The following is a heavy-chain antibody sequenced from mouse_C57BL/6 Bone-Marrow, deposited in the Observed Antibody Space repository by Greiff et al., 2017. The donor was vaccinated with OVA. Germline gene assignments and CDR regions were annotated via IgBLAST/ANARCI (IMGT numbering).Heavy chain of an antibody. CDR2: IYPGSGST. V-gene: IGHV1-55*01. D-gene: IGHD1-1*01. CDR1: GYTFTSYW. CDR3: ARSPITTVVARRVYFDY. J-gene: IGHJ2*01. Sequence: VQLQQPGAELVKPGASVKMSCKASGYTFTSYWITWVKQRPGQGLEWIGDIYPGSGSTNYNEKFKSKATLTVDTSSSTAYMQLSSLTSEDSAVYYCARSPITTVVARRVYFDYWGQGTTLTVSS.